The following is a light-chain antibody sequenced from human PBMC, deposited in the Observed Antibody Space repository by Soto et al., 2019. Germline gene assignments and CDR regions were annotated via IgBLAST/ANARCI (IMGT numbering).Light chain of an antibody. Sequence: PGERVTLSCRASQSVSSSYVTWYQPKPGQAPRLLIYGASTRATGIPARFSGSGSGTDFTLTISSLQPEDFAVYYCQQDYNLPQTFGQGTKVEIK. J-gene: IGKJ1*01. CDR3: QQDYNLPQT. CDR1: QSVSSSY. CDR2: GAS. V-gene: IGKV3D-7*01.